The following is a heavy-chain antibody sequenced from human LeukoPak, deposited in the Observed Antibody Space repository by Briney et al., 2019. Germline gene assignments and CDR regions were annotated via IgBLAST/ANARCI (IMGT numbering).Heavy chain of an antibody. CDR2: IYPGDSDT. Sequence: GESLKISCQGSEYSFTSYWIGWVRQMPGKGLEWMGIIYPGDSDTRYSPSFQGQVTISADKSISAAYLQWSSLKASDTAMYYCARPDYYDSSGYYYFDYWGQGTLVTVSS. D-gene: IGHD3-22*01. CDR3: ARPDYYDSSGYYYFDY. CDR1: EYSFTSYW. V-gene: IGHV5-51*01. J-gene: IGHJ4*02.